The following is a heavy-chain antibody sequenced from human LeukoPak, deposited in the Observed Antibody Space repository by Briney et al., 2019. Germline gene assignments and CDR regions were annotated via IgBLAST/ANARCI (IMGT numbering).Heavy chain of an antibody. V-gene: IGHV3-43*02. D-gene: IGHD2-2*01. CDR3: ENAGLYQDVDY. J-gene: IGHJ4*02. Sequence: GGALRLSCAASGFTFDDYPMHWGRQAPGKGLEWVSLIRGDGGSTYYADAVNGRVTISRDNSKNSRYLQMNSLRTENTALYSCENAGLYQDVDYWGQGTLVTVSS. CDR2: IRGDGGST. CDR1: GFTFDDYP.